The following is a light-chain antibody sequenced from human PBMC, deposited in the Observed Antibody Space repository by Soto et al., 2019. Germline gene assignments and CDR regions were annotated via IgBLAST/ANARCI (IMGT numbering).Light chain of an antibody. CDR2: DTN. J-gene: IGLJ2*01. CDR1: TGAVTSGHY. V-gene: IGLV7-46*01. CDR3: LLSYSGARG. Sequence: QAVVTQEPSLTVSPGGTVTLTCGSSTGAVTSGHYPYWFQQKPGQAPRTLIYDTNNKHSWTPARFSGSLLGGKAALTLSGAQPEDEAEYYCLLSYSGARGFGGGTKLTVL.